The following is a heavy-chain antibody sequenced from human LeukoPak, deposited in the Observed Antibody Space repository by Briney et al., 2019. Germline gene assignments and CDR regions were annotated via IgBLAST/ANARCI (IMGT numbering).Heavy chain of an antibody. CDR3: AKRLTDYGDWYYFDY. V-gene: IGHV3-53*01. D-gene: IGHD4-17*01. CDR1: GFTVSSNY. CDR2: IYSGGST. J-gene: IGHJ4*02. Sequence: PGGSLRLSCAASGFTVSSNYMSWVRQAPGKGLEWVSVIYSGGSTYYADSVKGRFTISRDNSKNTLYLQMNSLRAEDTAVYYCAKRLTDYGDWYYFDYWGQGTLVTVSS.